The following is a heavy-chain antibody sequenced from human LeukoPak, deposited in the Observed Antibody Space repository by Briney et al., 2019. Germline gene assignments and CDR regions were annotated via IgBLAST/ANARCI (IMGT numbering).Heavy chain of an antibody. CDR2: IIPIFSTA. Sequence: SVKVSCKASGGTFSSYVINWVRQAPGQGLEWMGRIIPIFSTANHAQKFQDRVTITTDESTRSTYMELSSLRSEDTAVYYCARGNSPFSFDYWGQGTLVTVSS. J-gene: IGHJ4*02. CDR3: ARGNSPFSFDY. CDR1: GGTFSSYV. V-gene: IGHV1-69*05. D-gene: IGHD3-16*01.